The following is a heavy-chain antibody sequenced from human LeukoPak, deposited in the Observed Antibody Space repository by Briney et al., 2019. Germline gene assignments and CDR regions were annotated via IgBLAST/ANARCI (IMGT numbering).Heavy chain of an antibody. CDR2: IYYSGST. V-gene: IGHV4-39*01. CDR1: GGSISSSSYY. J-gene: IGHJ4*02. CDR3: AREVHDYVWGSYRFDY. D-gene: IGHD3-16*02. Sequence: SETLSLTCTVSGGSISSSSYYWGWIRQPPGKGLEWIGSIYYSGSTYYNPSLKNRVTISVDTSKNQFSLKLSSVTAADTAVYYCAREVHDYVWGSYRFDYWGQGTLVTVSS.